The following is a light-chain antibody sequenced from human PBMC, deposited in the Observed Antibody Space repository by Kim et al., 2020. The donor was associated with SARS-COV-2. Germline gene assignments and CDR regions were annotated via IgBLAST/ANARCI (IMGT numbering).Light chain of an antibody. CDR1: TSNIGTNY. V-gene: IGLV1-47*01. CDR3: AAWDDSLSGVV. CDR2: RNN. J-gene: IGLJ2*01. Sequence: GQGVTISCSRSTSNIGTNYVYWYQQLPGTAPQLLIYRNNQRPSGVPDRFSASKSGTSASLAISGLRSEDEADYYCAAWDDSLSGVVFGGGTQLTVL.